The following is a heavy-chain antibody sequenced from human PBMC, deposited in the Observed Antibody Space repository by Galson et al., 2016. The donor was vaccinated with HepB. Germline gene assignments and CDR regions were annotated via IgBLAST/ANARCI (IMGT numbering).Heavy chain of an antibody. J-gene: IGHJ4*02. CDR2: INVGNGNT. V-gene: IGHV1-3*01. CDR3: ARGVDWNYELDN. Sequence: VKVSCKASGHTFTSYTIHWVRQAPGQRLEWMGWINVGNGNTRTSQKFRGRVTLTRDTSASTAYMELGSLRSEDTAVYYCARGVDWNYELDNWGQGILVTVSA. CDR1: GHTFTSYT. D-gene: IGHD1-7*01.